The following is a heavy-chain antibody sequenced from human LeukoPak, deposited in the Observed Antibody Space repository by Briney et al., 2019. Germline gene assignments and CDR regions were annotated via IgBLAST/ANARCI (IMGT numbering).Heavy chain of an antibody. J-gene: IGHJ1*01. Sequence: GRSLRLSCAASGFTFSNYGMHWVRQAAGKGLEWVAVIWYDGSKKNYADSVKGRFTISRDNSKNTLNLQMNSLRAEDTAVYYCARVSEDYSSGWYEEYFQYWGQGTLVIVSS. CDR2: IWYDGSKK. CDR3: ARVSEDYSSGWYEEYFQY. V-gene: IGHV3-33*01. CDR1: GFTFSNYG. D-gene: IGHD6-19*01.